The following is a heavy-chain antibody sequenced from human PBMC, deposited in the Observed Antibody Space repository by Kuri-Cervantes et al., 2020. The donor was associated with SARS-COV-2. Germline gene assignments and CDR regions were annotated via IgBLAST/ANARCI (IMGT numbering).Heavy chain of an antibody. CDR3: ARHRLKNKTYYYDSSGYYYFDY. V-gene: IGHV4-39*01. Sequence: GSLRLSCTVSGGFISSSSYYWGWIRQPPGKGLEWIGCIYYSGSTYYNPSLKSRVTISVDTSKNQFSLKLSSVTAADTAVYYCARHRLKNKTYYYDSSGYYYFDYWGQGTLVTVSS. D-gene: IGHD3-22*01. J-gene: IGHJ4*02. CDR1: GGFISSSSYY. CDR2: IYYSGST.